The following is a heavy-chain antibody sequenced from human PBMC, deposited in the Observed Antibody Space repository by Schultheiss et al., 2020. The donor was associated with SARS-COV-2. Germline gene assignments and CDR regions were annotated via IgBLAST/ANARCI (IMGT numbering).Heavy chain of an antibody. CDR3: ARERLMDVWGNDRYYDY. V-gene: IGHV4-59*01. J-gene: IGHJ4*02. D-gene: IGHD3-16*02. Sequence: SETLSLTCSVSGASITNYYWSWIRQPPGKGLEWIGYIYNIGSTNYNPSLKSRVIISVDTSKNQYSLKLSSVTAADTAMYYCARERLMDVWGNDRYYDYWGQGILVTVSS. CDR1: GASITNYY. CDR2: IYNIGST.